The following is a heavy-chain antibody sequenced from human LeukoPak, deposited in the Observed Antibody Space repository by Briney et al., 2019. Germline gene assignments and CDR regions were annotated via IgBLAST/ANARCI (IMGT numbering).Heavy chain of an antibody. J-gene: IGHJ4*02. V-gene: IGHV1-18*01. D-gene: IGHD6-19*01. CDR2: ISAYNGNT. CDR3: ASYSGYSSGWYSPDY. CDR1: GDTFTSYG. Sequence: GASVKVSCKASGDTFTSYGISWVRQAPGQGLEWMGWISAYNGNTNYAQNLQGRVTMTTDTSTSTAYMELRSLRSDDTAVYYCASYSGYSSGWYSPDYWGQGTLVTVSS.